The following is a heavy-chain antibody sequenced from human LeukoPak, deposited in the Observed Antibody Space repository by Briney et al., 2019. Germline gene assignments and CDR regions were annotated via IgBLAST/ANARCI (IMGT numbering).Heavy chain of an antibody. Sequence: HSGGSLRLSRAASGFMFTNCVRTWGRRAPGKGLEGVSGISRTGTDTYYGDSVKGRFTISRDTSKNTLYLQTTSLRAEDTAVYYCAKGDFDFWTGYPDYYYNGLNVWGQGTTVTVSS. J-gene: IGHJ6*02. CDR3: AKGDFDFWTGYPDYYYNGLNV. V-gene: IGHV3-23*01. D-gene: IGHD3/OR15-3a*01. CDR2: ISRTGTDT. CDR1: GFMFTNCV.